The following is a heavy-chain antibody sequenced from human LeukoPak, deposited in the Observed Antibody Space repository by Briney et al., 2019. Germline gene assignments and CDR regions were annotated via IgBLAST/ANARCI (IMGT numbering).Heavy chain of an antibody. J-gene: IGHJ4*02. Sequence: PSETLSLTCTVSGGSISSYYWSWIRQPPGKGLEWIGYIYYSGSTNYNPSLKSRVTISVDTSKNQFSLKLSSVTAADTTVYYCARLGYCSGGSCYSRGFDFWGQGTLATVSS. CDR1: GGSISSYY. V-gene: IGHV4-59*08. CDR3: ARLGYCSGGSCYSRGFDF. CDR2: IYYSGST. D-gene: IGHD2-15*01.